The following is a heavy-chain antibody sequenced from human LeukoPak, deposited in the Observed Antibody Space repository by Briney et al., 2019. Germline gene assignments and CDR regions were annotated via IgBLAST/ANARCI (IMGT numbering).Heavy chain of an antibody. CDR2: IYYSGST. V-gene: IGHV4-39*07. D-gene: IGHD3-22*01. J-gene: IGHJ4*02. CDR1: GGSISSSSYY. CDR3: ARSQGPYYDSSGYYYPY. Sequence: PSETLSLTCTVSGGSISSSSYYWGWIRQPPGKGLEWIGSIYYSGSTYYNPSLKSRVTISVDTSKNQFSLKLSSVTAADTAVYYCARSQGPYYDSSGYYYPYWGQGTLVTVSS.